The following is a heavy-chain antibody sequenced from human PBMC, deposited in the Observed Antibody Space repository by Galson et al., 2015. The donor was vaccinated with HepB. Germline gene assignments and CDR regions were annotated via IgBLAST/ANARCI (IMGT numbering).Heavy chain of an antibody. D-gene: IGHD4-17*01. CDR1: GYTFTSYY. J-gene: IGHJ6*02. Sequence: SVKVSCKASGYTFTSYYMHWVRQAPGQGLEWMGIINPSGGSTSYAQKFQGRVTMTRDTSTSTVYMELSSLRAEDTAIYYCARAPPDYTDLQFSYGMDVWGQGTTVTVSS. V-gene: IGHV1-46*01. CDR3: ARAPPDYTDLQFSYGMDV. CDR2: INPSGGST.